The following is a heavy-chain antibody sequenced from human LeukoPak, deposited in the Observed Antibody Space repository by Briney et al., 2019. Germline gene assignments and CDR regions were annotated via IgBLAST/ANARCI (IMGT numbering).Heavy chain of an antibody. CDR2: IYSGGST. CDR3: AREKRRVTPYQDYYYYGMDV. D-gene: IGHD4-23*01. J-gene: IGHJ6*02. CDR1: GFTVSSNY. V-gene: IGHV3-66*01. Sequence: GGSLRLSCAASGFTVSSNYMSWVRQAPGKGLEWVSVIYSGGSTYYADSVKGRFTISRDNSKNTLYLQMNSLRAEDTAVYYCAREKRRVTPYQDYYYYGMDVWGQGTTVTVSS.